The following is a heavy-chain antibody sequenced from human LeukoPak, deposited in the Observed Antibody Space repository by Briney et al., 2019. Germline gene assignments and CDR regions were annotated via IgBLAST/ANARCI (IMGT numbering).Heavy chain of an antibody. CDR1: GFTFSSYW. Sequence: QPGGSLRLSCAAYGFTFSSYWMSWVRQAPGKGLEWVSYISSSGSTIYYADSVKGRFTISRDNAKNSLYLQMNSLRAEDTAVYYCARDRGAAAGTVSFDYWGQGTLVTVSS. D-gene: IGHD6-13*01. CDR2: ISSSGSTI. CDR3: ARDRGAAAGTVSFDY. J-gene: IGHJ4*02. V-gene: IGHV3-48*04.